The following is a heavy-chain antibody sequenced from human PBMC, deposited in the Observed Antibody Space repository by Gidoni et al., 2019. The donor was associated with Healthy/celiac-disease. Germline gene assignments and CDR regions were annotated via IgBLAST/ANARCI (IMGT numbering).Heavy chain of an antibody. J-gene: IGHJ6*02. V-gene: IGHV3-23*01. CDR3: ANYITMVRGVIITADYYGMDV. D-gene: IGHD3-10*01. CDR2: ISGSGVST. Sequence: EVQLLESGGGLVQPGGSLRLSCAASGFTFSSYAMRWVRQAPGKGLEWVSAISGSGVSTYYAGTVKGRFTISRDNSKNTLYLQMNSLRAEDTAVYYCANYITMVRGVIITADYYGMDVWGQGTTVTVSS. CDR1: GFTFSSYA.